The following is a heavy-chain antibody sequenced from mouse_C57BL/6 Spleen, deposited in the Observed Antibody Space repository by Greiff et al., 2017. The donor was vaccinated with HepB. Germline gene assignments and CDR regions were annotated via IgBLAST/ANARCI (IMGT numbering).Heavy chain of an antibody. V-gene: IGHV7-3*01. Sequence: EVKLVESGGGLVQPGGSLSLSCAASGFTFTDYYMSWVRQPPGKALEWLGFIRNKANGYTTEYSASVKGRFTISRDNSQSILYLQMNALRAEDSATYYCARYLEYYGSSYSWYFDVWGTGTTVTVSS. D-gene: IGHD1-1*01. CDR2: IRNKANGYTT. CDR1: GFTFTDYY. CDR3: ARYLEYYGSSYSWYFDV. J-gene: IGHJ1*03.